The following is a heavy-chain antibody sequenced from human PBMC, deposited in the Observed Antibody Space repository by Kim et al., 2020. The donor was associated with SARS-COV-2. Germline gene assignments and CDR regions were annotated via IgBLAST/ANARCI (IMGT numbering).Heavy chain of an antibody. V-gene: IGHV4-34*01. CDR3: ARGASPNWNYAMGYYYYGMDV. J-gene: IGHJ6*02. CDR1: GGSFSGYY. Sequence: SETLSLTCAVYGGSFSGYYWSWIRQPPGKGLEWIGEINHSGSTNYNPSLKSRVTISVDTSKNQFSLKLSSVTAADTAVYYCARGASPNWNYAMGYYYYGMDVWGQGTTVTVSS. CDR2: INHSGST. D-gene: IGHD1-7*01.